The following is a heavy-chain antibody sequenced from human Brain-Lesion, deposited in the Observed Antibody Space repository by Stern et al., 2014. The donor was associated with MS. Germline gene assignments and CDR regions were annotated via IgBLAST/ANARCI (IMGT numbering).Heavy chain of an antibody. J-gene: IGHJ4*02. CDR1: GDSISSGDNY. CDR2: IYYIGST. D-gene: IGHD3-22*01. Sequence: VQLVESGPGLVKPSQTLSLTCNVSGDSISSGDNYWSWLRQSPGKGLEWIGYIYYIGSTFYNPSLKSRVTISVDTSQYQFSLSLSSVTAADTAVYYCARGESSRFYYYFDYWGQGNLVTVSS. CDR3: ARGESSRFYYYFDY. V-gene: IGHV4-30-4*01.